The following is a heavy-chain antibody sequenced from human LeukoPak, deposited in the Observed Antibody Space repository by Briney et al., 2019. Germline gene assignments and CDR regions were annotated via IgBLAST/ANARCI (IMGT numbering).Heavy chain of an antibody. J-gene: IGHJ6*02. D-gene: IGHD3-3*01. Sequence: ASVKVSCKASGYTFSSYDINWVRQAAGQGLEWMGWINPNSGGTNYAQKFQGRVTMTRDTSISTAYMELSRLRSDDTAVYYCARVRTIFGVVIHYYYYGMDVWGQGTTVTVSS. CDR3: ARVRTIFGVVIHYYYYGMDV. CDR1: GYTFSSYD. V-gene: IGHV1-2*02. CDR2: INPNSGGT.